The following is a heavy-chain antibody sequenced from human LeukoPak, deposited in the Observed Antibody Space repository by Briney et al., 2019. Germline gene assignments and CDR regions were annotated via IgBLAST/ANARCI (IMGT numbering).Heavy chain of an antibody. J-gene: IGHJ3*02. V-gene: IGHV4-4*07. D-gene: IGHD6-19*01. CDR2: IYTNGST. Sequence: SETLSLTCTVSGGSVNIYYWTWIRQPAGKGLECIGRIYTNGSTNYNPSLKSRVTMSLDTSKNQFSLKVTSVTAADTAVYYCTRDRAVALGPRAFDIWGQGTMVTVSS. CDR1: GGSVNIYY. CDR3: TRDRAVALGPRAFDI.